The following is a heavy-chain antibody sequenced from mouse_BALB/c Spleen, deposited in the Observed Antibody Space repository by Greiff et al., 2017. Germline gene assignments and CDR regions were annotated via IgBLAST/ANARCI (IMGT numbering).Heavy chain of an antibody. CDR1: GFTFSSYY. V-gene: IGHV5-6-2*01. CDR2: INSNGGST. CDR3: ARHEYDGYPWFAY. Sequence: EVKLEESGGGLVKLGGSLKLSCAASGFTFSSYYMSWVRQTPEKRLELVAAINSNGGSTYYPDTVKGRFTISRDNAKNTLYLQMSSLKSEDTALYYCARHEYDGYPWFAYWGQGTLVTVSA. J-gene: IGHJ3*01. D-gene: IGHD2-3*01.